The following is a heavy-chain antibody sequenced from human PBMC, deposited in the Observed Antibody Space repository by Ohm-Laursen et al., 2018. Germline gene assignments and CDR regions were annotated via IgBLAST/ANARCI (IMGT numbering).Heavy chain of an antibody. CDR1: GASISSYY. D-gene: IGHD6-19*01. V-gene: IGHV4-4*07. Sequence: SGTLSLTCTVSGASISSYYWSWIRQPAGKGLEWIGRIYASGTTYYNPSLTSRVTMSLGTSKNQFSLKLSSVTAADTAVYYCARYNIGSWFDPWGQGTLVTVSP. CDR2: IYASGTT. J-gene: IGHJ5*02. CDR3: ARYNIGSWFDP.